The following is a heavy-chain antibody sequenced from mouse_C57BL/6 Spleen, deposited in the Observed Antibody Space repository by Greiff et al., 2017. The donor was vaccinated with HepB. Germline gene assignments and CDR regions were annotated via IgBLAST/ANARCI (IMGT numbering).Heavy chain of an antibody. CDR1: GYTFTDYY. V-gene: IGHV1-26*01. D-gene: IGHD1-1*01. Sequence: VQLQQSGPELVKPGASVKISCKASGYTFTDYYMNWVKQSHGKSLEWIGDINPNNGGTSYNQKFKGKATLTVDKSSSTAYMELRSLTSEDSAVYYCARRSYYYGSSAYWGQGTLVTVSA. CDR3: ARRSYYYGSSAY. J-gene: IGHJ3*01. CDR2: INPNNGGT.